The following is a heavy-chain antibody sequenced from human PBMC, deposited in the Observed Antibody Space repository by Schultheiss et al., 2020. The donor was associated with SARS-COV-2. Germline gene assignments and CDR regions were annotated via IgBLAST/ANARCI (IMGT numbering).Heavy chain of an antibody. Sequence: SETLSLTCTVSGGSISSSSYYWGWIRQPPGKGLEWIGYIYYSGSTNYNPSLKSRVTISVDTSKNQFSLKLSSVTAADTAVYYCARRQLSGYIPYYYYGMDVWGQGTTVTVSS. CDR2: IYYSGST. D-gene: IGHD5-18*01. J-gene: IGHJ6*02. CDR3: ARRQLSGYIPYYYYGMDV. V-gene: IGHV4-61*05. CDR1: GGSISSSSYY.